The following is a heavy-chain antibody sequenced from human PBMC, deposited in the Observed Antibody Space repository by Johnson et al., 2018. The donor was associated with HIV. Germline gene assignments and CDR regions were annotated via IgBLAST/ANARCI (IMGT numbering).Heavy chain of an antibody. CDR2: INSDSSIF. Sequence: VQLVESGGGLVQPGGSLRLSCAASGFTFSSYSVNWVRQAPGKGLEWLSYINSDSSIFNYADSVKGRFTISRDNAKNSLYLQMNSLRAEDTAVYYCVRVPKLGECRSTSCYGDAFDIWGQGTMVTVSS. V-gene: IGHV3-48*01. D-gene: IGHD2-2*01. CDR1: GFTFSSYS. J-gene: IGHJ3*02. CDR3: VRVPKLGECRSTSCYGDAFDI.